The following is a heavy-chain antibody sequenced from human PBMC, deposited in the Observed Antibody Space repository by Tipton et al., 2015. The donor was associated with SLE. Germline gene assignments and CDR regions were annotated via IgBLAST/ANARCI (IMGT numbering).Heavy chain of an antibody. CDR1: GDSFSSGSSS. D-gene: IGHD2-15*01. CDR3: VKSVVVVSPRDYYYYMDV. CDR2: IYNSGIT. V-gene: IGHV4-61*02. J-gene: IGHJ6*03. Sequence: TLSPTCTVSGDSFSSGSSSWNWVRQPAGKGLGWIGLIYNSGITNYNPSLQSRVTLSVDMSKNQFSLRLSSVTAADTGVYYCVKSVVVVSPRDYYYYMDVWGKGTTVTVSS.